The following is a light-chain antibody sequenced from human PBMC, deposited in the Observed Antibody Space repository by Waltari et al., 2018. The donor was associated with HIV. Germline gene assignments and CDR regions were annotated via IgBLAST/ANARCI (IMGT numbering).Light chain of an antibody. V-gene: IGKV3-15*01. CDR1: QSVSSN. CDR3: QQYNDWPPIT. CDR2: RAS. Sequence: EIVMTQSPATLSVSPGERATLSCRASQSVSSNLAWYQQKPGQAPRLLIYRASTRATGIPARFSGSGSGTEFTLTISSLQSEDFAVYYWQQYNDWPPITFGQGTRLEIK. J-gene: IGKJ5*01.